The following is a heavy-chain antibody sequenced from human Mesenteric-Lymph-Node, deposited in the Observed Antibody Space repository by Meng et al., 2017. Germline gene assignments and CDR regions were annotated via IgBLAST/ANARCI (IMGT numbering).Heavy chain of an antibody. CDR1: GGPISNSHYY. CDR3: ARVGYCSGGSCSFRYFVY. V-gene: IGHV4-30-4*01. J-gene: IGHJ4*02. Sequence: QSKEPGPALTNPSPPLSLACTVSGGPISNSHYYCSWNRQPPVEGPDCIGYIYFSGRTYYHPSLKSRVTISVDTSKNQFSLKLRSVTAADTAVHYCARVGYCSGGSCSFRYFVYWGQGILVTVSS. D-gene: IGHD2-15*01. CDR2: IYFSGRT.